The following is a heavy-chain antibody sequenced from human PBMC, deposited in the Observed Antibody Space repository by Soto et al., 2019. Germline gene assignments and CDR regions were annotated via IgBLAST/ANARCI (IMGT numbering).Heavy chain of an antibody. J-gene: IGHJ4*02. CDR1: GFTFSSYW. CDR2: IKQDGSEK. Sequence: GGSLRLSCAASGFTFSSYWMSWVRQAPGKGLEWVANIKQDGSEKYYVDSVKGRFTISRDNAKNSLYLQMNSLRAEDTAVYYCASYGIMITFGGVIAVDYWGQGTLVTVSS. CDR3: ASYGIMITFGGVIAVDY. V-gene: IGHV3-7*01. D-gene: IGHD3-16*02.